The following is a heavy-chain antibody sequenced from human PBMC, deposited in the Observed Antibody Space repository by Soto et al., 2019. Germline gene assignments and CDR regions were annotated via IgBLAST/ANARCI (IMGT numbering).Heavy chain of an antibody. V-gene: IGHV1-69*13. D-gene: IGHD6-13*01. Sequence: GAAGKVCCEEWGGSLSGDGMRWGGQAPGQRDERKGGIIPIFGTGKYAQKVQGRGTITADESTSTAYMELSSLRSEDTAVYYCARVQQLLAVYPAKYYYYVIDVWGQGTTVTVSS. CDR1: GGSLSGDG. CDR2: IIPIFGTG. J-gene: IGHJ6*02. CDR3: ARVQQLLAVYPAKYYYYVIDV.